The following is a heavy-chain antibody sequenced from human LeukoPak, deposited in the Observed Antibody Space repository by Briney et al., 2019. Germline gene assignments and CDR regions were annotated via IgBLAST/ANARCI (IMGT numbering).Heavy chain of an antibody. CDR2: IYAKTGAT. J-gene: IGHJ3*02. Sequence: ASVKVSCKASGYTFTDNYIHWVRQAPGQGLEWLGWIYAKTGATKNAQKFQGRVTMARDTSINTAYMDLYSLNSDDTAVYYCARDAFGGDSFETWGQGTMVTVSP. CDR1: GYTFTDNY. CDR3: ARDAFGGDSFET. D-gene: IGHD3-10*01. V-gene: IGHV1-2*02.